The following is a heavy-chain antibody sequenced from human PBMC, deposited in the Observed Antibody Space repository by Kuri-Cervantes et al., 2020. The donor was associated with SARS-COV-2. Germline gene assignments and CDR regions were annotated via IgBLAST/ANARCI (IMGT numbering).Heavy chain of an antibody. V-gene: IGHV3-7*01. CDR1: GFTFRTYA. CDR2: IKQDGSEK. CDR3: ARCRGGYYDSSGFYDGDAFDI. Sequence: GESLKISCAASGFTFRTYAMSWVRQAPGKGLEWVANIKQDGSEKYYVDSVKGRFTISRDNAKNSLYLQMNSLRAEDTAVYYCARCRGGYYDSSGFYDGDAFDIWGQGTMVTVSS. D-gene: IGHD3-22*01. J-gene: IGHJ3*02.